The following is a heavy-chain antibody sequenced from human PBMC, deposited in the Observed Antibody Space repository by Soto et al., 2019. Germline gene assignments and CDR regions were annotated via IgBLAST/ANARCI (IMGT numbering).Heavy chain of an antibody. CDR2: ISYDGSNK. D-gene: IGHD6-13*01. J-gene: IGHJ5*02. V-gene: IGHV3-30-3*01. CDR1: GFTFSSYA. CDR3: ARGGFSGFVSSSWFDP. Sequence: QVQLVESGGGVVQPGRSLRLSCAASGFTFSSYAMHWVRQAPGKGLEWVAVISYDGSNKYYADSVKGRFTSSRDNSKNTLYLQMNSLRAEDTAVYYCARGGFSGFVSSSWFDPWGQGTLVTVSS.